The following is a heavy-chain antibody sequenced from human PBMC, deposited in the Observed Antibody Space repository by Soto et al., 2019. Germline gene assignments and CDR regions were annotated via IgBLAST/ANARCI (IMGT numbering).Heavy chain of an antibody. D-gene: IGHD2-15*01. V-gene: IGHV4-39*01. CDR2: MLYSGLT. Sequence: SETLSLTCSVSGYSVSSSDYYWAWIRQPPGKGLEWIGSMLYSGLTYYNPSLKSRVTLSVDTSKNQFSVRLNSVTASDTAVYYCAPLSVSLSGPYGIHVWGQGTMVTVSS. J-gene: IGHJ6*02. CDR1: GYSVSSSDYY. CDR3: APLSVSLSGPYGIHV.